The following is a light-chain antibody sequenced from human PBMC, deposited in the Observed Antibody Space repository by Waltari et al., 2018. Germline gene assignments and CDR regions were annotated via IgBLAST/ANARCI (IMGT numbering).Light chain of an antibody. J-gene: IGKJ1*01. Sequence: IVMTQSPAPLSLSPGESATLPFRAIQSVRSTFAWYQQKPGQPPRLLIYGTSTRATGIPARFTGSGSGTEFSLTISSLQPEDFATYYCQQYDNWPWTFGQGTKVETK. CDR2: GTS. CDR1: QSVRST. V-gene: IGKV3D-15*01. CDR3: QQYDNWPWT.